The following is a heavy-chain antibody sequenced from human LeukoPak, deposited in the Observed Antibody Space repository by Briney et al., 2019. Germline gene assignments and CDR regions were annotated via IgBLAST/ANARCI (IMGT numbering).Heavy chain of an antibody. D-gene: IGHD6-19*01. CDR1: GGSISSSSYY. CDR3: ARRRHSGWTHLGVFDY. CDR2: IYYSGST. J-gene: IGHJ4*02. V-gene: IGHV4-39*07. Sequence: PSETLSLTCTVSGGSISSSSYYWGWIRQPPGKGLEWIGSIYYSGSTYYNPSLKSQVTISVDTSKNQFSLKLSSVTAADTAVYYCARRRHSGWTHLGVFDYWGQGTLVTVSS.